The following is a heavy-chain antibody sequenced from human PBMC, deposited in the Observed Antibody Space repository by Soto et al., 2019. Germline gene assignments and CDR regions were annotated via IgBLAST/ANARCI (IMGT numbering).Heavy chain of an antibody. CDR2: MSYDGGNA. V-gene: IGHV3-30*18. D-gene: IGHD6-13*01. Sequence: GGSLRLSCAAPELNFGAYGMHWVRQAPGKGLEWVAVMSYDGGNAYYGDSVRGRFTISRDNSKNTLYLQMNSLRVEDTAMYYCAKDSPYGSNWIYGMDVWGQGTTVTVSS. CDR1: ELNFGAYG. J-gene: IGHJ6*02. CDR3: AKDSPYGSNWIYGMDV.